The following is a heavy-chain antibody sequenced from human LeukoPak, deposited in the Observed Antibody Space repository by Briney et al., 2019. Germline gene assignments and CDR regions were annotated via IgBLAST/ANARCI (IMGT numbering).Heavy chain of an antibody. J-gene: IGHJ4*02. V-gene: IGHV1-69*04. Sequence: ASVKVSCKASGGTFSSYAISWVRQAPGQGLEWMGRIIPILGIVNYAQKFQGRVTITADKSTSTAYMELSSLRSEDTAVYYCARVPLTYYDILTGYYTASGPFDYWGQGTLVTVSS. CDR3: ARVPLTYYDILTGYYTASGPFDY. CDR1: GGTFSSYA. CDR2: IIPILGIV. D-gene: IGHD3-9*01.